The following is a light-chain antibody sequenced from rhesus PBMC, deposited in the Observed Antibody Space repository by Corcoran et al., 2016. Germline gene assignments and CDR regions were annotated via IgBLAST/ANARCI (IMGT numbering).Light chain of an antibody. CDR2: GAS. Sequence: EIEMTQSPATLALSPGERATLSCRASQSVSNYLVWYQQKPGQAPRLPLYGASTRGTGIPDRFSGSGSGTEFTLTISSLEPEDVGLYFCLQSSSWPYSFGQGTKVEIK. CDR1: QSVSNY. J-gene: IGKJ2*01. CDR3: LQSSSWPYS. V-gene: IGKV3-24*04.